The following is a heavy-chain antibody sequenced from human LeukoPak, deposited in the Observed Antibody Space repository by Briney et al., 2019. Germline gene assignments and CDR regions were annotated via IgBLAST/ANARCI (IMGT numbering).Heavy chain of an antibody. D-gene: IGHD5-12*01. J-gene: IGHJ4*02. Sequence: SETLSLTCTVSGGSISSGDYYWSWIRQPPGKGLECIGYIYYSGSTYYYPSLKSRVTISVDTSKNQFSLKLSSVTAADTAVYYCARGGWIYSGYDATPYSFDYWGQGTLVTVSS. V-gene: IGHV4-30-4*08. CDR2: IYYSGST. CDR3: ARGGWIYSGYDATPYSFDY. CDR1: GGSISSGDYY.